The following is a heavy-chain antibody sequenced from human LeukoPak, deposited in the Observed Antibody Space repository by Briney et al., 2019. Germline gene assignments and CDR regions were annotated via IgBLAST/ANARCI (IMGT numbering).Heavy chain of an antibody. J-gene: IGHJ3*02. V-gene: IGHV3-23*01. CDR3: ASFTFGGVYHDAFDI. CDR2: ISGSGGST. D-gene: IGHD3-16*01. Sequence: PGGSLRLSCAASGFTFSSYAMSWVRQAPGKGLEWVSAISGSGGSTYYADSVKGRFTISRDNSKNTLYLQMNSLRAEDTAVYYCASFTFGGVYHDAFDIWGQGTMVTVSS. CDR1: GFTFSSYA.